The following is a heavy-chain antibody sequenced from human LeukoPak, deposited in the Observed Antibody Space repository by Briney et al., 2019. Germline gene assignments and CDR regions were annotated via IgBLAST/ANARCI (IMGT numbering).Heavy chain of an antibody. Sequence: ASVKVSCKASGYTFTSYGISWVRQAPGQGLEWMGWISAYNGNTNYAQKLQGRVTMTTGTSTGTAYMELRSLRSDNTAVYYCVICYSVVGAFDIWGQGTMVTVSS. J-gene: IGHJ3*02. V-gene: IGHV1-18*01. CDR3: VICYSVVGAFDI. CDR1: GYTFTSYG. D-gene: IGHD2-21*01. CDR2: ISAYNGNT.